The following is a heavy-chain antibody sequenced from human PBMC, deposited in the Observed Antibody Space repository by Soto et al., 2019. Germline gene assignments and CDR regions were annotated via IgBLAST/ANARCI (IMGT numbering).Heavy chain of an antibody. Sequence: ESGGGVVQPGRSLRLSCAASGFTFSSYGMHWVRQAPGKGLEWVAVISYDGSNKYYADSVKGRFTISRDNSKNTLYLQMNSLRAEDTAVYYCAKDLSGFSLGYWGQGTLVTVSS. J-gene: IGHJ4*02. CDR2: ISYDGSNK. V-gene: IGHV3-30*18. CDR1: GFTFSSYG. D-gene: IGHD3-22*01. CDR3: AKDLSGFSLGY.